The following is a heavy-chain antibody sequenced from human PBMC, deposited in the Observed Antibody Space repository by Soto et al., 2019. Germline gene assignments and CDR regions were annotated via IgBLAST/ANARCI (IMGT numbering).Heavy chain of an antibody. V-gene: IGHV3-21*01. CDR1: GFTFSSYS. Sequence: GGSLRLSCAASGFTFSSYSMNWVRQAPGKGLEWVSSISSSSSYIYYADSVEGRFTISRDNAKNSLYLQMNSLRAEDTAVYYCACLKNLGFRDYWGQGTLVTVSS. CDR3: ACLKNLGFRDY. CDR2: ISSSSSYI. D-gene: IGHD3-10*01. J-gene: IGHJ4*02.